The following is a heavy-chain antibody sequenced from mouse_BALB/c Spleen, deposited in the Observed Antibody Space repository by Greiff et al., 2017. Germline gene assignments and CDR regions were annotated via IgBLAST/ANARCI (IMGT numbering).Heavy chain of an antibody. CDR2: ISSGSSTI. J-gene: IGHJ3*01. CDR3: ARRGDGNLAWFAY. V-gene: IGHV5-17*02. CDR1: GFTFSSFG. D-gene: IGHD2-1*01. Sequence: EVKLMESGGGLVQPGGSRKLSCAASGFTFSSFGMHWVRQAPEKGLEWVAYISSGSSTIYYADTVKGRFTISRDNPKNTLFLQMTSLRSEDTAMYYCARRGDGNLAWFAYWGQGTLVTVSA.